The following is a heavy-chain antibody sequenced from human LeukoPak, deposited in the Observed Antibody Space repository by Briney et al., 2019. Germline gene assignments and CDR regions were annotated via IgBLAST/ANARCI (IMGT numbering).Heavy chain of an antibody. CDR2: IIPILGIA. Sequence: ASVKVSCKASGGTFSSYAISWVRQAPGQGPEWMGRIIPILGIANYAQKFQGRVTITADKSTSTAYMELSSLRSEDTAVYYCARDRDGYPDYWGQGTLVTVSS. V-gene: IGHV1-69*04. CDR1: GGTFSSYA. J-gene: IGHJ4*02. CDR3: ARDRDGYPDY. D-gene: IGHD5-24*01.